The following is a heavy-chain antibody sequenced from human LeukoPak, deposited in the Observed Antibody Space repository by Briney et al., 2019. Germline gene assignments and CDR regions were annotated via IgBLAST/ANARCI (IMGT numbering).Heavy chain of an antibody. CDR1: GFTFSSYA. J-gene: IGHJ5*02. CDR3: ARDPIVGATGWTARFDP. D-gene: IGHD1-26*01. Sequence: PGRSLRLSCAASGFTFSSYAMHWVRQAPGKGLEWVAVISYDGSNKYYADSVKGRFTISRDNAKNSLYLQMNSLRAEDTAVYYCARDPIVGATGWTARFDPWGQGTLVTVSA. V-gene: IGHV3-30-3*01. CDR2: ISYDGSNK.